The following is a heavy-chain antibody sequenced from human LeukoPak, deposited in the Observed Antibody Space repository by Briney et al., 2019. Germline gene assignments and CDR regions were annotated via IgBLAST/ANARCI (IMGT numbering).Heavy chain of an antibody. CDR3: ARGGGYSGYDTDY. Sequence: GGSLRLSCAASGFTFSSYAMHWVRQAPGKGLEWVAVISYDGSNEHYEDSVKGRFTISRDNSKNTLYLQMNSLRAEDTAVYYCARGGGYSGYDTDYWGQGTLVTVSS. V-gene: IGHV3-30-3*01. CDR2: ISYDGSNE. CDR1: GFTFSSYA. J-gene: IGHJ4*02. D-gene: IGHD5-12*01.